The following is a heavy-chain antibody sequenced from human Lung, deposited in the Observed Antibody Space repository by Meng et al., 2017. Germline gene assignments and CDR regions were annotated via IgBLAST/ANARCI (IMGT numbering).Heavy chain of an antibody. CDR2: ISSSGTTI. V-gene: IGHV3-48*03. J-gene: IGHJ2*01. CDR1: GFTFSTYE. CDR3: ARLWDFDL. Sequence: GESLKISCVASGFTFSTYEMNWVRQAPGKGLEWVAYISSSGTTIYYADSLKGRFIISRDNAKNSLYLQMSSLRAEDTAFYYCARLWDFDLWGRGTLVTVSS.